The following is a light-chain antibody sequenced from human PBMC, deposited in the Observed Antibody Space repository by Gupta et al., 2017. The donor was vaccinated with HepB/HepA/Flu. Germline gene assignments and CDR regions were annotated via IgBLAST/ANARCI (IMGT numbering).Light chain of an antibody. CDR1: TSDIGLSDF. V-gene: IGLV2-11*01. J-gene: IGLJ1*01. Sequence: SDLSQPPSVSGSPCPSVTISCSGTTSDIGLSDFVSWFQQRPGESPKLLLYDVVRRPTEVPARFSGSKSGSTASLTISGLLYAEEADYYCWSYAVAKTYVFGRGTMFIVL. CDR3: WSYAVAKTYV. CDR2: DVV.